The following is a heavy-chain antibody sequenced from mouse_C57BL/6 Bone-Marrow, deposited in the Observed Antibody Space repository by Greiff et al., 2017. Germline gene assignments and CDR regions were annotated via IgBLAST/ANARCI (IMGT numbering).Heavy chain of an antibody. Sequence: QVQLQQPGAELVKPGASVKLSCKASGYTFTSYWMQWVKQRPGQGLEWIGEIDPSDSYTNYNQKFKGKATLTVDTSSSTAYMQLSSLTSEDSAVYYCARGRDYYGSSPYWYFDVWGTGTTVTVSS. D-gene: IGHD1-1*01. J-gene: IGHJ1*03. V-gene: IGHV1-50*01. CDR1: GYTFTSYW. CDR3: ARGRDYYGSSPYWYFDV. CDR2: IDPSDSYT.